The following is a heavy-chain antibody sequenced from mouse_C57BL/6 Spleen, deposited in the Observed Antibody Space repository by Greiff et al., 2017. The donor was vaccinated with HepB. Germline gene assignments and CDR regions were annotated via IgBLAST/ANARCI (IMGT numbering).Heavy chain of an antibody. CDR1: GYTFTDYY. V-gene: IGHV1-26*01. D-gene: IGHD3-2*02. Sequence: VQLQQSGPELVKPGASVKISCKASGYTFTDYYMNWVKQSHGKSLEWIGDINPNNGGTSYNQKFKGKATLTVDKSSSTAYMELRSLTSEDSAVYYCATAQATFAYWGQGTLVTVSA. CDR3: ATAQATFAY. CDR2: INPNNGGT. J-gene: IGHJ3*01.